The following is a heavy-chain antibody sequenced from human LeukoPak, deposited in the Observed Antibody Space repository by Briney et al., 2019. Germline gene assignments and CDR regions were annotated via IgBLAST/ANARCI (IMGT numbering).Heavy chain of an antibody. J-gene: IGHJ4*02. Sequence: GGSLRLSCAASGFTFSSYGMHWVRQAPGKGPEWVAVISYDGSNKYYADSVKGRFTISRDNSKNTLYLQMNSLRAEDTAVYYCAKGPSSSWYTPISDYWGQGTLVTVSS. CDR2: ISYDGSNK. CDR1: GFTFSSYG. D-gene: IGHD6-13*01. V-gene: IGHV3-30*18. CDR3: AKGPSSSWYTPISDY.